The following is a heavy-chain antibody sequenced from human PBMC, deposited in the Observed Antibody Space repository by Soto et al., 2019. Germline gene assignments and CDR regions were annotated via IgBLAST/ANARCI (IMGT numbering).Heavy chain of an antibody. CDR2: MYYSGST. V-gene: IGHV4-31*03. J-gene: IGHJ1*01. CDR1: GGSISSGGYY. Sequence: SETLCLTCTVSGGSISSGGYYWSWIRQHPGKGLEWIGYMYYSGSTYYNPSLKSRVTIXAXXSXNXFXLXXXSVTXADTAXYYCARVDYGGYQGVLWGQGTLVTVSS. CDR3: ARVDYGGYQGVL. D-gene: IGHD4-17*01.